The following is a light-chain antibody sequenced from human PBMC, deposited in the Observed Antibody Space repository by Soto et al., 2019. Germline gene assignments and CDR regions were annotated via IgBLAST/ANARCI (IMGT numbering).Light chain of an antibody. J-gene: IGKJ2*01. CDR3: QQYGSSPLYI. Sequence: EIVLTQSPGTLSLSPGARATLSCRASQSVRSSYLAWYQQKSGQAPRLLIYGASSRATGIPDRFSGSGSGTDFTLTISRLEPEDSAVYYCQQYGSSPLYIFGQGTKLEIK. CDR2: GAS. V-gene: IGKV3-20*01. CDR1: QSVRSSY.